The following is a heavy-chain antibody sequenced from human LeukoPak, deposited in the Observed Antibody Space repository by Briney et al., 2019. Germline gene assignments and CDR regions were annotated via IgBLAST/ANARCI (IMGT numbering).Heavy chain of an antibody. Sequence: AGGSLRLSCAASGFTFSSYAMHWVRQAPGKGLDWVAVVSFDGRNKYYADSVKGRFTISRDSSGNTLYLQMNSLRVEDTAVYYCARQGCSAGSCYLDYWGQGTLVTVSS. CDR3: ARQGCSAGSCYLDY. CDR2: VSFDGRNK. J-gene: IGHJ4*02. V-gene: IGHV3-30*04. D-gene: IGHD2-15*01. CDR1: GFTFSSYA.